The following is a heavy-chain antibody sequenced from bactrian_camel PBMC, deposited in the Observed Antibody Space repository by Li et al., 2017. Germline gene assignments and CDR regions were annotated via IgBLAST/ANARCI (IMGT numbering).Heavy chain of an antibody. CDR3: CRGEYHTL. J-gene: IGHJ4*01. V-gene: IGHV3S40*01. Sequence: VQLVESGGDLVQPGGSLRLSCTTSGFALKTYAMYWVRQAPGMGLEWVSVINSGGSSTYYADSVKGRFTGSRDNAKNMVYLHMNGLKSEDTALYYCCRGEYHTLWGQGTQVTVS. CDR1: GFALKTYA. CDR2: INSGGSST.